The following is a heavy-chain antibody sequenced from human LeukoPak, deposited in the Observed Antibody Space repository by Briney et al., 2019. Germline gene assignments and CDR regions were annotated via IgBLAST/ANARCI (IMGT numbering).Heavy chain of an antibody. CDR1: GFTFTKYG. CDR3: AMPGYSHDIFRNFDY. Sequence: PGGSLRLSCAASGFTFTKYGMNWVRQAPGKGLEWVSGISDSGDSTYYADSVKGRFTISRDNSKNTLYLQMHSLRADDTAVYYCAMPGYSHDIFRNFDYWGQGILVTVSS. CDR2: ISDSGDST. D-gene: IGHD5-18*01. V-gene: IGHV3-23*01. J-gene: IGHJ4*02.